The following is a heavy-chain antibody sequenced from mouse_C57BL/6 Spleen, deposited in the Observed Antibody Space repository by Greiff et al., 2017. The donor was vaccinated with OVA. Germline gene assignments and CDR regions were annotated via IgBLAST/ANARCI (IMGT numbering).Heavy chain of an antibody. D-gene: IGHD2-4*01. CDR2: IDPSDSYT. J-gene: IGHJ4*01. CDR3: ARQGLRRTGYYAMDY. CDR1: GYTFTSYW. V-gene: IGHV1-50*01. Sequence: VQLQQPGAELVKPGASVKLSCKASGYTFTSYWMQWVKQRPGQGLEWIGEIDPSDSYTNYNQKFKGKATLTVDTSSSTAYMQLSSLTSEDSAVYYCARQGLRRTGYYAMDYWGQGTSVTVSS.